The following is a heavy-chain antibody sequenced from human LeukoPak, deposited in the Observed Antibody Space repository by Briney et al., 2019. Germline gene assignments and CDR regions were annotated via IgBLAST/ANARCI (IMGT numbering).Heavy chain of an antibody. CDR3: ASGGADTYYDFWSGYSGIDY. J-gene: IGHJ4*02. V-gene: IGHV3-21*01. CDR1: GFPFSSYW. Sequence: GGSLRLSCVASGFPFSSYWMNWVRQAPGRGLEWVPSISSSSSYIYYADSVKGRFTISRDNAKNSLYLQMNSLRAEDTAVYYCASGGADTYYDFWSGYSGIDYWGQGTLVTVSS. CDR2: ISSSSSYI. D-gene: IGHD3-3*01.